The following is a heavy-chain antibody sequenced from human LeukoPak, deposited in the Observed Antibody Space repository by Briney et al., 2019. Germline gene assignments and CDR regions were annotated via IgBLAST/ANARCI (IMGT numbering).Heavy chain of an antibody. CDR3: ARVYSMSYYYYMDV. CDR2: LTWNGGTT. V-gene: IGHV3-20*04. Sequence: GGSLRLSCAASGFSFGDYGMNWVRQAPGKGLEWVSGLTWNGGTTAYTDSVKGRFSISRDNAKNSLYLQMNSLRAEDTALYYCARVYSMSYYYYMDVWGKGTTVTVSS. CDR1: GFSFGDYG. J-gene: IGHJ6*03. D-gene: IGHD2-15*01.